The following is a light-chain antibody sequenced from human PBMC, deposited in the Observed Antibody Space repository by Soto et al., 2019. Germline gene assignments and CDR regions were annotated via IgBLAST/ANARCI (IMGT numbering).Light chain of an antibody. J-gene: IGLJ1*01. CDR3: CSYAGGSNV. V-gene: IGLV2-23*03. CDR1: SSDVGSYKF. Sequence: QSALTQPASVSGSPGQSITISCTGTSSDVGSYKFVSWYQQHPGKAPKLMIYEGSKRPSGVYDRFSGSKSGNTASLTISGLQADDEADYFCCSYAGGSNVFGTGTKVTVL. CDR2: EGS.